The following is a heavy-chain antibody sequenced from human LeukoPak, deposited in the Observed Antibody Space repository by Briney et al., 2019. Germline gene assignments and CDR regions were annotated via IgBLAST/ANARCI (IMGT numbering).Heavy chain of an antibody. CDR1: FSTFNKAW. J-gene: IGHJ4*02. V-gene: IGHV3-15*07. D-gene: IGHD2-15*01. Sequence: GGSLRLSCAASFSTFNKAWMNWVRQAPGKGLEWVGRIKSRADGGTTDYATPVKDRFTISRDDSENTAFLQMNSLKTEDTAIYYCSTHPTSGFWGQGALVTVSS. CDR3: STHPTSGF. CDR2: IKSRADGGTT.